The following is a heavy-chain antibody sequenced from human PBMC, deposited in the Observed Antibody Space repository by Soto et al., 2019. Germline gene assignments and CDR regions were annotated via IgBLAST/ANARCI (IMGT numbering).Heavy chain of an antibody. CDR3: ARDLVGGGGGYGMDV. V-gene: IGHV3-33*01. D-gene: IGHD2-15*01. CDR2: IWYDGSNE. J-gene: IGHJ6*02. CDR1: GFTFSNYG. Sequence: QVQLVESGGGVVQPGTSLRLSCAASGFTFSNYGMHWVRQAPVKGLEWVAVIWYDGSNEYYADSVKGRFTISRDNSKNPLYLQMNSLGAEDTAVYYWARDLVGGGGGYGMDVWGQGTTVTVSS.